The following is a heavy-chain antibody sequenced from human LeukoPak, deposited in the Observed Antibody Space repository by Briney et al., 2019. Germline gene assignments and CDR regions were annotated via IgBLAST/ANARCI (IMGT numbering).Heavy chain of an antibody. J-gene: IGHJ4*02. D-gene: IGHD3/OR15-3a*01. Sequence: ASVKVSCKASGYTFTSYYMHWVRQAPGQGLEWMGIINPSDGTTSYAQKFQGRVTMTRDTSTSAVYMEPSSLRSEDTAVYYCARGYPLDWNYFDYWGQGTLVTVSS. CDR3: ARGYPLDWNYFDY. CDR2: INPSDGTT. CDR1: GYTFTSYY. V-gene: IGHV1-46*01.